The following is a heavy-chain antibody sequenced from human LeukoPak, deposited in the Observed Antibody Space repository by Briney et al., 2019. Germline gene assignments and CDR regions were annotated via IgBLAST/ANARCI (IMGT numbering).Heavy chain of an antibody. CDR1: GGSISSSSYY. CDR3: AAETRVVVVPAAIRGNWFDP. CDR2: IYYSGST. D-gene: IGHD2-2*02. V-gene: IGHV4-39*01. J-gene: IGHJ5*02. Sequence: SETLSLTCTVSGGSISSSSYYWGWIRQPPGKGLEWIGGIYYSGSTYYNPSLKSRVTISVDTSKNQFSLKLSSVTAADTAVYYCAAETRVVVVPAAIRGNWFDPWGQGTLVTVSS.